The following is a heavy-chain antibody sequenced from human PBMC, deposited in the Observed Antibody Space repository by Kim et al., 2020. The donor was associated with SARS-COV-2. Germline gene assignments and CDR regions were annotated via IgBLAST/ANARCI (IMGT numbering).Heavy chain of an antibody. CDR3: ARPISNGYFDY. J-gene: IGHJ4*02. D-gene: IGHD3-22*01. Sequence: GGSLRLSCTASGFTFSDYWMSWVRQAPGKGLEWVANINRDGSEKYYVDSVKGRFTVSRDNAQSSLYLQMNSLRDEDTAVYYCARPISNGYFDYWGQGTLVTVSS. CDR1: GFTFSDYW. V-gene: IGHV3-7*01. CDR2: INRDGSEK.